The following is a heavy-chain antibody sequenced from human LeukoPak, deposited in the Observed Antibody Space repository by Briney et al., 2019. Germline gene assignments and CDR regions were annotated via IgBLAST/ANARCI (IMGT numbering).Heavy chain of an antibody. D-gene: IGHD6-19*01. J-gene: IGHJ4*02. Sequence: GGSLRLSCAASGFSFSYYAMSWVRQAPGKGLEWVSGMSGRGATAYYADSVKGRFTISRDNSDNTVYLQMNSLSAEDTAVYYCAKDNAQWPRVFDYWGQGTLVTVSS. CDR1: GFSFSYYA. CDR3: AKDNAQWPRVFDY. V-gene: IGHV3-23*01. CDR2: MSGRGATA.